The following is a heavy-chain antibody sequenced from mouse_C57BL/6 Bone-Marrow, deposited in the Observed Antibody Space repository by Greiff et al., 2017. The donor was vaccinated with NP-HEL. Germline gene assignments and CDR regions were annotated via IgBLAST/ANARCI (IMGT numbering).Heavy chain of an antibody. CDR2: ISYSGST. D-gene: IGHD1-1*01. Sequence: VQLKESGPGLAKPSQTLSLTCSVTGYSITSDYWNWIRKFPGNKLEYMGYISYSGSTYYNPSLKSRISITRDTSKNQYYLQLNSVTTEDTATYYCARSLGDYGSSYWYFDVWGTGTTVTVSS. CDR1: GYSITSDY. J-gene: IGHJ1*03. CDR3: ARSLGDYGSSYWYFDV. V-gene: IGHV3-8*01.